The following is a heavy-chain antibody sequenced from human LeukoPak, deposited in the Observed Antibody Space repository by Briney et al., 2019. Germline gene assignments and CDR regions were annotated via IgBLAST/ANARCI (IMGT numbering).Heavy chain of an antibody. CDR3: ARGSQRLHYCGGDCYSEAIDI. Sequence: GGSLRLSCAASGFTFSSYWMHWVRQAPGKGLVWVSRINSDGSSTSYADSVKGRFTISRDNAKNTLYLQMNSLRAEDTAVYYCARGSQRLHYCGGDCYSEAIDIWGQGTMVTVSS. D-gene: IGHD2-21*02. CDR1: GFTFSSYW. J-gene: IGHJ3*02. V-gene: IGHV3-74*01. CDR2: INSDGSST.